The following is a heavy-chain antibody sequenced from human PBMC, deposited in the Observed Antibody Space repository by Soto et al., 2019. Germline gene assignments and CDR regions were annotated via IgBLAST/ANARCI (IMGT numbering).Heavy chain of an antibody. V-gene: IGHV3-53*01. D-gene: IGHD6-13*01. CDR2: IYSGGST. Sequence: PGGSLRLSCAASGFTVSSNYMSWVRQAPGKGLEWVSVIYSGGSTYYADSVKGRFTISRDNSKNTLYLQMNSLRAEDTAVYYCARDRIAAAGLDVWGQGTTVTVSS. J-gene: IGHJ6*02. CDR3: ARDRIAAAGLDV. CDR1: GFTVSSNY.